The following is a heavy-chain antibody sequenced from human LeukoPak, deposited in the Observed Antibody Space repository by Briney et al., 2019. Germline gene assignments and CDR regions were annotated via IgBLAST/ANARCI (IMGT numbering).Heavy chain of an antibody. CDR3: TRKGSYGDYSVY. D-gene: IGHD4-17*01. CDR2: INSDGGST. CDR1: GFTFSSYW. Sequence: PGGSLRLSCAASGFTFSSYWMHWVRQAPGKGLVWVSRINSDGGSTSYADSVKGRFTISRDNAENTLYLQMNSLRAEDTAVYYCTRKGSYGDYSVYWGQGTLVTVSS. J-gene: IGHJ4*02. V-gene: IGHV3-74*01.